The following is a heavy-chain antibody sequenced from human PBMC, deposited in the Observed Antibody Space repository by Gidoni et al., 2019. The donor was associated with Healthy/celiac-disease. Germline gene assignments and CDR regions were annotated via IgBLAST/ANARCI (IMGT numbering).Heavy chain of an antibody. CDR1: GFTFSSYA. D-gene: IGHD2-21*01. CDR2: ISGSGGST. J-gene: IGHJ5*02. Sequence: EVQLLESGGGLVQPGGSLRLSCSASGFTFSSYAMSWVRQAPGKGLEWVSAISGSGGSTYSADSVKGRFTISRDNSKNTLYLQMNSLRAEDTAVYYCAIKVGRGGARNGFDPWGQGTLVTVSS. V-gene: IGHV3-23*01. CDR3: AIKVGRGGARNGFDP.